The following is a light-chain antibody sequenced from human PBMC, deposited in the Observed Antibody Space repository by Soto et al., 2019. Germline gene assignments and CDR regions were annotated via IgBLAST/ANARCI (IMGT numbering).Light chain of an antibody. CDR3: QQCSSYPWT. CDR2: DAS. J-gene: IGKJ1*01. CDR1: QSISSW. Sequence: DIQMTQFPSSLSASVGDTVTINCRANQSISSWLAWYQQKPGQTPKLLIYDASTLETGVPSRFAGSEAETEFTLTISGLQPDDFATYYSQQCSSYPWTFGQGTRVEIK. V-gene: IGKV1-5*01.